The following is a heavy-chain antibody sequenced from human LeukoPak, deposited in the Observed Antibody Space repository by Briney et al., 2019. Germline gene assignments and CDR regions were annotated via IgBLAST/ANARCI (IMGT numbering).Heavy chain of an antibody. J-gene: IGHJ4*02. CDR3: VKDGDTSGWYDFDY. CDR2: ISGSGGST. Sequence: PGGSLRLSCADSGFTFSSYVMSWVRQAPGKGLEWVSTISGSGGSTYYADSVKGRFTISRDNSKNTLYLQMNSLRAEDTAVYYCVKDGDTSGWYDFDYWGQGTLVTVSS. D-gene: IGHD6-19*01. CDR1: GFTFSSYV. V-gene: IGHV3-23*01.